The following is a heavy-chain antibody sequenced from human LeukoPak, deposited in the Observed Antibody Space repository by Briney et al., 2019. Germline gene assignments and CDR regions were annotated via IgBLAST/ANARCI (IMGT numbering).Heavy chain of an antibody. CDR1: GFSFSRHG. Sequence: GGSLRLSCAASGFSFSRHGMYWVRQAPGKGLEWVTLISYDGNDKYYADSVKGRFTISRDNSKNTLYLQMNSLRAEDTAVYYCAKECCSSSAFDYWGQGTLVTVSP. CDR2: ISYDGNDK. CDR3: AKECCSSSAFDY. V-gene: IGHV3-30*18. D-gene: IGHD6-6*01. J-gene: IGHJ4*02.